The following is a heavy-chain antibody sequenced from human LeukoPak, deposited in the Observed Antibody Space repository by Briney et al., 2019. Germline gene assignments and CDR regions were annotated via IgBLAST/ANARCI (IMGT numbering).Heavy chain of an antibody. CDR3: AKEFRDIVVVVAATVYNWFDP. D-gene: IGHD2-15*01. V-gene: IGHV3-11*05. CDR2: ISSSSSYI. Sequence: PGGSLRLSCAASGFTFGDYYMSWIRQAPGKGLEWVSSISSSSSYIYYADSVKGRFTISRDNAKNSLYLQMNSLRAEDTAVYYCAKEFRDIVVVVAATVYNWFDPWGQGTLVTVSS. CDR1: GFTFGDYY. J-gene: IGHJ5*02.